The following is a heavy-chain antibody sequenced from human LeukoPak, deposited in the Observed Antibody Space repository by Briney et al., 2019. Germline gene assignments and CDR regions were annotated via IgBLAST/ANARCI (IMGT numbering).Heavy chain of an antibody. CDR1: GFTFRGYA. D-gene: IGHD3-22*01. CDR2: ISGSGGST. J-gene: IGHJ4*02. Sequence: GGSLRLSCAASGFTFRGYAMSWFRQAPGKGREWVSAISGSGGSTYYADSVKGRFTISRDNSKNTLYLQMNSLRAEDTAVYYCAKVTGYSDYWGQGTLVTVSS. V-gene: IGHV3-23*01. CDR3: AKVTGYSDY.